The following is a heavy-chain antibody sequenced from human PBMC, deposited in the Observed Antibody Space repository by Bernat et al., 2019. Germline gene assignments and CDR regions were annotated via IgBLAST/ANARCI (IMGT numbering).Heavy chain of an antibody. V-gene: IGHV3-53*01. CDR3: ARDVRVAVAATDYYYGMDV. CDR1: DFSVSSNY. J-gene: IGHJ6*02. D-gene: IGHD6-19*01. Sequence: EVQLVESGGGLIQPGGSRRLSCAASDFSVSSNYMSWVRQAPGKGLEWVSIIYSDGRTYYADSVEGRFSISRDNSKNTLYLHMNSLRAEDTAVYYCARDVRVAVAATDYYYGMDVWGQWTTVTVSS. CDR2: IYSDGRT.